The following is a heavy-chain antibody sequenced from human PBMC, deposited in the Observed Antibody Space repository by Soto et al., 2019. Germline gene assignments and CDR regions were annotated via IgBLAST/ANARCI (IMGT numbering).Heavy chain of an antibody. CDR3: ARERVPSYIHHTWFDY. CDR1: GGSFSDYY. D-gene: IGHD3-10*01. Sequence: TSETLSLTCAVYGGSFSDYYWNWIRQPPGKGLEWIGESNHSGSTNYNPSLKSRVTISVDTSKNKFSLKLMSVTAADTAVYYRARERVPSYIHHTWFDYWGQGTLVTVSS. CDR2: SNHSGST. J-gene: IGHJ5*01. V-gene: IGHV4-34*01.